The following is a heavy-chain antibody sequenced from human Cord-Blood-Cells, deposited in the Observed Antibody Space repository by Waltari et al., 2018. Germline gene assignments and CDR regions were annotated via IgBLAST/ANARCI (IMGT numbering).Heavy chain of an antibody. V-gene: IGHV4-59*01. CDR1: GGSISSYY. CDR2: IYYSGST. J-gene: IGHJ4*02. Sequence: QVQLQESGPGLVKPSETLSLTCTVSGGSISSYYWSWLRQPPGKGLEWIGYIYYSGSTNHNPSLKGRVTISVDTSKNQVSLKLGSGTAADTAVYYCARDWGGRGDGYWGQGTLVTVSS. CDR3: ARDWGGRGDGY. D-gene: IGHD3-16*01.